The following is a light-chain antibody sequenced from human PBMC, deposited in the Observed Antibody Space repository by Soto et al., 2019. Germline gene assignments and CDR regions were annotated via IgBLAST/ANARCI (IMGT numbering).Light chain of an antibody. CDR1: SSDVGGYNY. V-gene: IGLV2-14*01. CDR3: SSCTSSSTPYV. Sequence: QSALTQPASVSGSPGQSITISCTGTSSDVGGYNYVSWYQQHPVKAPKLMIYDVTNRPSGVSDRFSGSKSGNTASLTISGLQAEDEADYYCSSCTSSSTPYVFGTGNKVTVL. J-gene: IGLJ1*01. CDR2: DVT.